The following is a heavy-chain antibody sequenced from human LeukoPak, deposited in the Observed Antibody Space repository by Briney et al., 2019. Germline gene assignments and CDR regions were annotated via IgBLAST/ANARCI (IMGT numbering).Heavy chain of an antibody. CDR1: GYTFTNYY. CDR2: ISPSGSST. Sequence: ASVKVSCKASGYTFTNYYMHWVRQAPGQGLEWMGIISPSGSSTTYAQKFQGRVTMTRDMSMTTVYMELSSLRSEDTAVYYCARGSSRSPRDAFDIWGQGTMVSVSS. V-gene: IGHV1-46*01. CDR3: ARGSSRSPRDAFDI. J-gene: IGHJ3*02.